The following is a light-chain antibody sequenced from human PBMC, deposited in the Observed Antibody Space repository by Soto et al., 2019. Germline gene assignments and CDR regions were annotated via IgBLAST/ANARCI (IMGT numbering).Light chain of an antibody. V-gene: IGKV1-33*01. J-gene: IGKJ4*01. CDR1: QDISND. Sequence: DLQMTQSPSSLSASVGDRVTITCQASQDISNDLNWYQQKPGKAPKLLIYDASNLETGVPSRFSGSGSETDFTFAISSLQPEDIATYYCQQYDHLPPAFGGGTRVEIK. CDR2: DAS. CDR3: QQYDHLPPA.